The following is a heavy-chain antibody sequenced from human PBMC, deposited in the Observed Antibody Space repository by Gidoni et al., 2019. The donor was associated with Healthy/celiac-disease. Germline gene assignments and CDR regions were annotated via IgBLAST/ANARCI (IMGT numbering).Heavy chain of an antibody. D-gene: IGHD6-13*01. Sequence: EVKLVESVGGLVQPGRSLRLPCAAPGFTFDDYAMHWVRQAPGKGLEWVSGISWNSGSIGYADSVKGRFTISRDNAKNSLYLQMNSLRAEDTALYYCAKDRSSSWYAGGPNWCDPWGQGTLVTVSS. V-gene: IGHV3-9*01. CDR1: GFTFDDYA. J-gene: IGHJ5*02. CDR2: ISWNSGSI. CDR3: AKDRSSSWYAGGPNWCDP.